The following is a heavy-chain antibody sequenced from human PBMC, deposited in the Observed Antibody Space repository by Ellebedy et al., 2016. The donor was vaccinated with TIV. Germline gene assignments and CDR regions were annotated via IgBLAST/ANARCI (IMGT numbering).Heavy chain of an antibody. CDR1: GGSISNSDYY. V-gene: IGHV4-39*07. J-gene: IGHJ5*02. Sequence: MPSETLSLTCTVSGGSISNSDYYWNWIRQPPGKGLEWIGSIYYSGSAYYNPSLKSRVTVSVDTSKNQFSLNLSSVTAADPAVYYCARDPALPRGRFDTWGQGTLVTVSS. CDR3: ARDPALPRGRFDT. CDR2: IYYSGSA.